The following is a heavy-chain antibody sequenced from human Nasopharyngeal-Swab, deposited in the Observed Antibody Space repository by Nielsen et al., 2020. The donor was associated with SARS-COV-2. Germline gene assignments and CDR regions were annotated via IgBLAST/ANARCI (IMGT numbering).Heavy chain of an antibody. Sequence: WIRQPPGKGLEWVSAISGSGGSTYYADSVKGRFTISRDNSKNTLFLQMNSLRAEDTAGEDGAKSVGNSYGLWDYCGQGTLVIFSS. CDR2: ISGSGGST. J-gene: IGHJ4*02. V-gene: IGHV3-23*01. D-gene: IGHD5-18*01. CDR3: AKSVGNSYGLWDY.